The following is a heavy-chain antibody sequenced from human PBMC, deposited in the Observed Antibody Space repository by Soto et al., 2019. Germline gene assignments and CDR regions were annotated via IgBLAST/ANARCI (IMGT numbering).Heavy chain of an antibody. CDR1: GYSFTSYW. D-gene: IGHD6-13*01. Sequence: GESLKISCKGSGYSFTSYWIGWVRQMPGKGLELMGIIYPGDSDTRYSPSFQGQVTISADKSISTAYLQWSSLKASDTAMYYCGSTGVGQKQQPPKYYYGMDVWGQGTRVTVSS. CDR3: GSTGVGQKQQPPKYYYGMDV. CDR2: IYPGDSDT. J-gene: IGHJ6*02. V-gene: IGHV5-51*01.